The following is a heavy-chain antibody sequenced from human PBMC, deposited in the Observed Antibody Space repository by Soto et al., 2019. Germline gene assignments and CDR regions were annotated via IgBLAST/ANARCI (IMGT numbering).Heavy chain of an antibody. CDR1: GGTFSSYA. CDR3: ARIRGVVPYYYYGMDV. D-gene: IGHD3-3*01. CDR2: IIPIFGTA. Sequence: ASVKVSCKASGGTFSSYAISWVRQAPGQGLEWMGGIIPIFGTANYAQKFQGRVTITADESTSTAYMERSSLRSEDTAVYYCARIRGVVPYYYYGMDVWGQVTTVTVSS. V-gene: IGHV1-69*13. J-gene: IGHJ6*02.